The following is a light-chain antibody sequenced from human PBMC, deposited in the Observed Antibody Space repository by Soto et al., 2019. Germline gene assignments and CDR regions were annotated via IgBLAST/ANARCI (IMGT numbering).Light chain of an antibody. J-gene: IGLJ3*02. CDR2: SDT. CDR1: SSNLGAGHN. CDR3: QSYDNRRNGVV. V-gene: IGLV1-40*01. Sequence: QSVLTQPPSVSGAPGQGVAISCTGTSSNLGAGHNVHWYQQLPGTVPKLLIYSDTNRPSGVPDRFSASKSGTSAVLAITGLQAEDEADYFCQSYDNRRNGVVFGGGTKLTVL.